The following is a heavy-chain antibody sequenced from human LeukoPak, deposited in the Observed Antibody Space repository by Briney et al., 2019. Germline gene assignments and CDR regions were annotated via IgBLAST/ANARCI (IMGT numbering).Heavy chain of an antibody. CDR3: ARDGHYDSSGYSADYYYYMDV. V-gene: IGHV4-39*07. J-gene: IGHJ6*03. Sequence: WVRQTPGKGLEWIGSIYYSGSTYYNPSLKSRVTISVDTSKNQFSLKLSSVTAADTAVYYCARDGHYDSSGYSADYYYYMDVWGKGTTVTVSS. D-gene: IGHD3-22*01. CDR2: IYYSGST.